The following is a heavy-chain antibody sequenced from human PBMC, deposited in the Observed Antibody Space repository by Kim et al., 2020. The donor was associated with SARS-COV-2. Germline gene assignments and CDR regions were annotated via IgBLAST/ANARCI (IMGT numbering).Heavy chain of an antibody. CDR1: GYTFTSYG. CDR3: SRAPDSYGSYYYGMDV. V-gene: IGHV1-18*01. D-gene: IGHD5-18*01. J-gene: IGHJ6*02. Sequence: ASVKVSCKASGYTFTSYGISWVRQAPGQGLEWIGWISAYNGNTNYAQKLQGRVTMTTDTSTSTAYMELRSMSSDDTAVYYCSRAPDSYGSYYYGMDVWGQGTTVTVSS. CDR2: ISAYNGNT.